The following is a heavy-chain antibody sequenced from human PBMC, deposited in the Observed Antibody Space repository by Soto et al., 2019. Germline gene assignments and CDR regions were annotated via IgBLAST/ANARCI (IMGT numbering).Heavy chain of an antibody. V-gene: IGHV3-30*18. D-gene: IGHD3-3*01. CDR1: GFTFSSYG. J-gene: IGHJ4*02. CDR2: ISYDGSNK. Sequence: SGGSLRLSCAASGFTFSSYGMHWVRQAPGKGLEWVAVISYDGSNKYYADSVKGRFTISRDNSKNTLYLQMNSLRAEDTAVYYCAKSQHDGWSGHYPPNFDYWGPGTLVTLSS. CDR3: AKSQHDGWSGHYPPNFDY.